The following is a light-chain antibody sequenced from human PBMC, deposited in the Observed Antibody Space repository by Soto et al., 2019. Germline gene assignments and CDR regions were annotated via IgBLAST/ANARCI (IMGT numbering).Light chain of an antibody. CDR2: EVS. Sequence: QSALTQPASVSGSPGQSITISCTGTTSDVGGYNYVSWYQQHPGKAPKLMIYEVSNRPSGVSNRFSGSKSGNTASLTISGLQTADEADYYCSSLTGSTPLYVFGTGTKVTVL. CDR3: SSLTGSTPLYV. J-gene: IGLJ1*01. V-gene: IGLV2-14*01. CDR1: TSDVGGYNY.